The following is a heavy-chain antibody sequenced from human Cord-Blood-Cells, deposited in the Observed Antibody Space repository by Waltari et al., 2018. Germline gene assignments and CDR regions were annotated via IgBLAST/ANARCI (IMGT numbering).Heavy chain of an antibody. CDR1: GGPFSSYT. J-gene: IGHJ4*02. Sequence: QVQLVQSGAEVKKPGSSVQVSCKASGGPFSSYTLRWMQQAPGQGLEWMGRIIPILGIANYAQKFQGRVTITADKSTSTAYMELSSLRSEDTAVYYCARESLVATYYFDYWGQGTLVTVSS. CDR2: IIPILGIA. D-gene: IGHD5-12*01. V-gene: IGHV1-69*08. CDR3: ARESLVATYYFDY.